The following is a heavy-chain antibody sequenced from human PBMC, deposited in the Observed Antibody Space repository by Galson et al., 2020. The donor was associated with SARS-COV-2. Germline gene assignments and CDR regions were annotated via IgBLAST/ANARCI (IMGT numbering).Heavy chain of an antibody. CDR1: GFTFSSYG. V-gene: IGHV3-33*01. D-gene: IGHD3-22*01. J-gene: IGHJ6*02. CDR2: IWYDGSNK. CDR3: ARDSYYYDSSGYYYSPYYYYGMDV. Sequence: SLKISCAASGFTFSSYGMHWVRQAPGKGLEWVAVIWYDGSNKYYADSVKGRFTISRDNSKNTLYLQMNSLRAEDTAVYYCARDSYYYDSSGYYYSPYYYYGMDVWGQGTTVTVSS.